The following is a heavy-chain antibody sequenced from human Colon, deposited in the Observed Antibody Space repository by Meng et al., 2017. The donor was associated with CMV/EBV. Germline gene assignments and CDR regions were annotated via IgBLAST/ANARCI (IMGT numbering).Heavy chain of an antibody. Sequence: SETLSLTCTVSGGAVKSDEFYWSWVRQLPGRGLEYLGYIFHTGSTYYTPSLKSRLAMSVDTSKNQFSLKLSSVTAADTAVYYCARHSSGWYYYFDYWGQGTLVTVSS. CDR1: GGAVKSDEFY. CDR3: ARHSSGWYYYFDY. D-gene: IGHD6-19*01. V-gene: IGHV4-30-4*01. J-gene: IGHJ4*02. CDR2: IFHTGST.